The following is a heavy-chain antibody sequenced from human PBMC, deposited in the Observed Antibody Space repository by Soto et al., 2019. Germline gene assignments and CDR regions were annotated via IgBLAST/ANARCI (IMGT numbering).Heavy chain of an antibody. Sequence: EVQLVESGGGLVQPGGSLRLSCETSGFILSDCAINWVRQAPGKGLEGVSYISRSSSVIDYADSVKGRFTVSRDNARNSLYLQMNSLRAEDTAVYYCARDLSWGSNWYYYMDVWGKGTTVTVSS. CDR1: GFILSDCA. CDR2: ISRSSSVI. V-gene: IGHV3-48*01. J-gene: IGHJ6*03. D-gene: IGHD7-27*01. CDR3: ARDLSWGSNWYYYMDV.